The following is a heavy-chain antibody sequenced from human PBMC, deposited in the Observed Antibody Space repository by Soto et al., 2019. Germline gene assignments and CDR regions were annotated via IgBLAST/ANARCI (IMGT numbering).Heavy chain of an antibody. V-gene: IGHV1-69*02. CDR3: ACGYASGYRAFDS. Sequence: QVQLVQSGAEVKRPGSSVKVSCKASGDTFTFYSINWVRQAPGLGLEWMGRINPILSMSNYAQRFQGIFTDTPNNSPSTADMEPTSPRSEYTALYYCACGYASGYRAFDSWGQGAQVTV. D-gene: IGHD3-16*01. CDR1: GDTFTFYS. J-gene: IGHJ4*02. CDR2: INPILSMS.